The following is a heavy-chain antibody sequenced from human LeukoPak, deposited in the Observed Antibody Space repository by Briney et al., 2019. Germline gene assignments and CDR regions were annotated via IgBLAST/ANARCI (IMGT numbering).Heavy chain of an antibody. V-gene: IGHV6-1*01. CDR3: ARTKGIAVAGTYDY. CDR2: TYYRSKWYN. D-gene: IGHD6-19*01. Sequence: SQTLSLTCAISGDSVSSNSAAWNWIRQSPSRGLEWLGRTYYRSKWYNDYAVSMKSRITINPDTSKNQFSLQLNSVTPEDTAVYYCARTKGIAVAGTYDYWGQGTLVTVSS. CDR1: GDSVSSNSAA. J-gene: IGHJ4*02.